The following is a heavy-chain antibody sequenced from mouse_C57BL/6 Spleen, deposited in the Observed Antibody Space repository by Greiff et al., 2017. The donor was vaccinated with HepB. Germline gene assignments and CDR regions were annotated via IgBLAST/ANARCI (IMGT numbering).Heavy chain of an antibody. CDR1: GYTFTDYN. V-gene: IGHV1-18*01. J-gene: IGHJ3*01. Sequence: EVQLQQSGPELVKPGASVKIPCKASGYTFTDYNMDWVKQSHGKSLEWIGDINPNNGGTIYNQKFKGKATLTVDKSSSTAYMELRSLTSEDTAVYYCARSSHYYGSSYSFAYWGQGTLVTVSA. CDR3: ARSSHYYGSSYSFAY. CDR2: INPNNGGT. D-gene: IGHD1-1*01.